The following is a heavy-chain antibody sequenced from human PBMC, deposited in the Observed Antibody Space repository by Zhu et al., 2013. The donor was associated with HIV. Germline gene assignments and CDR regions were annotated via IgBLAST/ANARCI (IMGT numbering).Heavy chain of an antibody. CDR1: GGSFSEYF. D-gene: IGHD6-6*01. V-gene: IGHV4-34*01. CDR2: INHSGTT. CDR3: ARWGSIAAGRRAFDI. Sequence: QVQLQQWGAGLLKPSETLSLTCAVYGGSFSEYFWSWIRQPPGKGLEWIGEINHSGTTNYNPSLKSRVTISVDTSMRQFSLRLTSVTAADTAVYYCARWGSIAAGRRAFDIWGQGTMVTVSS. J-gene: IGHJ3*02.